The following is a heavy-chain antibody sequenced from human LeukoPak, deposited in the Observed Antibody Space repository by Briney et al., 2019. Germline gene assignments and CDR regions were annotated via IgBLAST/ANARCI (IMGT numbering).Heavy chain of an antibody. CDR1: GFTFSNYG. D-gene: IGHD3-10*01. CDR2: ISYDGSNK. CDR3: AKDSLMYYYGSGSYFDY. J-gene: IGHJ4*02. Sequence: GRSLRLSCVASGFTFSNYGLHWVRQAPGKGLEWVAVISYDGSNKYYADSVMGRFTVSRDNSKNTLYLQMNSLRAEDTAVYYCAKDSLMYYYGSGSYFDYWGQGTLVTVSS. V-gene: IGHV3-30*18.